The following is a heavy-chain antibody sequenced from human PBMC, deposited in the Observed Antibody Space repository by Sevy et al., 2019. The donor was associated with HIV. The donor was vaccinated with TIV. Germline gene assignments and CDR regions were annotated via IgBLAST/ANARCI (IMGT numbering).Heavy chain of an antibody. CDR2: INHSGST. CDR1: GGSFSGYY. V-gene: IGHV4-34*01. J-gene: IGHJ5*02. D-gene: IGHD3-10*01. Sequence: SNTLSLTCAVYGGSFSGYYWSWIRQPPGKGLEWIGEINHSGSTNYNPSLKSRVTISVDTSKNQFSLKLSSVTAADTAVYYCARGGVLLWFGELSSSGAGCWFDPWGQGTLVTVSS. CDR3: ARGGVLLWFGELSSSGAGCWFDP.